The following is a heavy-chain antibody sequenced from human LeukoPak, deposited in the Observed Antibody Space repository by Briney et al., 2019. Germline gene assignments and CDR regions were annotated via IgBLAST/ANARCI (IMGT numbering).Heavy chain of an antibody. V-gene: IGHV5-51*01. CDR2: IYPGDSDT. D-gene: IGHD3-22*01. CDR3: ASGGYYDSSGYSPFAFDI. Sequence: GESLKISCKGSGYSFTSYWIGWVRQMPGKGLEWMGIIYPGDSDTRYGPSFQGQVTISADKSISTAYLQWSSLKASDTAMYYCASGGYYDSSGYSPFAFDIWGQGTMVTVSS. J-gene: IGHJ3*02. CDR1: GYSFTSYW.